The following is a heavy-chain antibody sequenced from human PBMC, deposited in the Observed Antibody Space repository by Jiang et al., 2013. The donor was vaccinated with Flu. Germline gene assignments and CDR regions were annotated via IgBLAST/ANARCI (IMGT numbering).Heavy chain of an antibody. CDR2: ISSSSSTI. J-gene: IGHJ4*02. D-gene: IGHD3-3*01. V-gene: IGHV3-48*02. Sequence: VQLVESGGGLVQPGGSLRLSCAASGFTFSSYSMNWVRQAPGKGLEWVSYISSSSSTIYYADSVKGRFTISRDNAKNSLYLQMNSLRDEDTAVYYCARDAGYYDFWSGYYNPAGFDYWGQGTLVTVSS. CDR1: GFTFSSYS. CDR3: ARDAGYYDFWSGYYNPAGFDY.